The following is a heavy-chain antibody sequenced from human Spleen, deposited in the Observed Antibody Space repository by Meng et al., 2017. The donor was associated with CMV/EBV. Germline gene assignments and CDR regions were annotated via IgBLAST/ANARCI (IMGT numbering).Heavy chain of an antibody. Sequence: SETLSLTCTVSGGSISSYYWSWIRQPPGKGLEWIGYIYNSGSTNYNPSLKSRVTISVDTSKNQFSLKLSSVTAADTAVYYCASSHDYSNYLRVGAFDIWGQGTMVTVSS. CDR3: ASSHDYSNYLRVGAFDI. CDR1: GGSISSYY. V-gene: IGHV4-59*01. CDR2: IYNSGST. J-gene: IGHJ3*02. D-gene: IGHD4-11*01.